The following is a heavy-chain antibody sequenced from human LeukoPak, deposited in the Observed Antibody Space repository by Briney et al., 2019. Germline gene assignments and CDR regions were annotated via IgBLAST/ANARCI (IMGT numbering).Heavy chain of an antibody. D-gene: IGHD6-19*01. V-gene: IGHV4-34*01. Sequence: SETLSLTCAVYGGSFSGYYWSWIRQPPGKGLEWIGEINHSGSTNYNPSLKSRVTISVDTSKNQFSLKLSSVTAADTAVYYCARLTSIAVAGRRFDYWGQGTLVTVSS. CDR1: GGSFSGYY. J-gene: IGHJ4*02. CDR2: INHSGST. CDR3: ARLTSIAVAGRRFDY.